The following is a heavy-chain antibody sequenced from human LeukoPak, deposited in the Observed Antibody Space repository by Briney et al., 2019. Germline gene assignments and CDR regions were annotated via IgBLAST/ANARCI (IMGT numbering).Heavy chain of an antibody. D-gene: IGHD3-10*01. J-gene: IGHJ4*02. Sequence: PSETLSLTCTVSGGSISSSSYYWGWIRQPPGKGRVWIGSIYYSGSTYYNPSLKSRVTISVDTSKNQFSLKLSSVTAADTAVYYCATPFTMVRGVPFGYWGQGTLVTVSS. CDR1: GGSISSSSYY. CDR3: ATPFTMVRGVPFGY. V-gene: IGHV4-39*01. CDR2: IYYSGST.